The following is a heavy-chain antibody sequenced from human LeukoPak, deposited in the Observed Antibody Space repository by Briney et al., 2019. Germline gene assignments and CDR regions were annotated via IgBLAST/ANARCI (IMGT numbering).Heavy chain of an antibody. CDR2: IYPGDSDT. V-gene: IGHV5-51*01. D-gene: IGHD2-2*01. Sequence: GESLKISCKGSGYSFTSYWIGWVRQMPGKGLEWMGIIYPGDSDTRYSPSFQGQVTISADKSISTAYLQWSSLKASDTAMYYCARRSRSSTRDDAFDTWGQGTMVAVSS. J-gene: IGHJ3*02. CDR3: ARRSRSSTRDDAFDT. CDR1: GYSFTSYW.